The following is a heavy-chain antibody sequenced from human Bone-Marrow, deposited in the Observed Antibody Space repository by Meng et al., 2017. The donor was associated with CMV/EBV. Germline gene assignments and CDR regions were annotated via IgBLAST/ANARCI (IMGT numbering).Heavy chain of an antibody. CDR2: ISWNSGSK. V-gene: IGHV3-9*01. CDR3: AKGVPLRFLEWLLSNAFEI. D-gene: IGHD3-3*01. J-gene: IGHJ3*02. Sequence: SLKISCAASGFTFDDYAMHWVRQAPGKGLEWVSGISWNSGSKGYADSVKGRFTISRDNAKNSLYLQMNSLRAEDTAVYYCAKGVPLRFLEWLLSNAFEIWGQGTMVTVSS. CDR1: GFTFDDYA.